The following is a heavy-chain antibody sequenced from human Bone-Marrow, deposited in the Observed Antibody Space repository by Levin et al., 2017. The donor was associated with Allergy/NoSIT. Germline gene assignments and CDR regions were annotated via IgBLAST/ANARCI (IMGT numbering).Heavy chain of an antibody. CDR1: GFTFDDYA. V-gene: IGHV3-9*01. CDR3: AKDLYGNDEGFIDS. J-gene: IGHJ4*02. D-gene: IGHD1-26*01. Sequence: GGSLRLSCAVSGFTFDDYAIHWVRQAPGKGLEWVSGINWNSNRKGYADSVKGRFTISRDNAKKSLYLQMNSLRTEDTALYYCAKDLYGNDEGFIDSWGQGTLVTVSS. CDR2: INWNSNRK.